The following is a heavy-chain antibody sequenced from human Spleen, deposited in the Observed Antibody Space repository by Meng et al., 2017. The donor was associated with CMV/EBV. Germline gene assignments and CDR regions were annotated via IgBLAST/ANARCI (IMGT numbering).Heavy chain of an antibody. D-gene: IGHD1-26*01. CDR1: GFTFSDYY. CDR3: TRDLMSGSYSVYGMDI. V-gene: IGHV3-49*03. CDR2: IRSKAYGGTT. Sequence: GGSLRLSCAASGFTFSDYYMSWIRQAPGKGLEWVGFIRSKAYGGTTEYAASVKGRFTISRDDSKSIAYLQMNSLKTEDTAVYYCTRDLMSGSYSVYGMDIWGQGTTVTVSS. J-gene: IGHJ6*02.